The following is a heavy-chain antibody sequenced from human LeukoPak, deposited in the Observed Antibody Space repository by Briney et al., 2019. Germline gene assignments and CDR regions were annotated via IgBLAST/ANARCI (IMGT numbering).Heavy chain of an antibody. CDR3: ATDPFDCGGDCYRYFDY. CDR2: IKQDGSEK. Sequence: GGSLRLSCAASGFTVSSNYMSWVRQAPGKGLEWVANIKQDGSEKYYVDSVKGRFTISRDNAKNSLYLQMNSLRAEDTAVYYCATDPFDCGGDCYRYFDYWGQGTLVTVSS. V-gene: IGHV3-7*01. J-gene: IGHJ4*02. D-gene: IGHD2-21*01. CDR1: GFTVSSNY.